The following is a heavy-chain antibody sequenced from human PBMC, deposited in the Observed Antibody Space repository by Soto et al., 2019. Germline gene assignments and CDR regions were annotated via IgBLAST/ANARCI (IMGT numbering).Heavy chain of an antibody. CDR3: AREKVGSVEDYDFWSGYSPSFDY. Sequence: ASVKVSCKASGYTFTSYGISWVRQAPGQGLEWMGWISAYNGNTNYAQKLQGRVTMTTDTSTSTAYMELRSLRSDDTAVYYCAREKVGSVEDYDFWSGYSPSFDYWGQGTLVTVSS. CDR2: ISAYNGNT. V-gene: IGHV1-18*01. D-gene: IGHD3-3*01. CDR1: GYTFTSYG. J-gene: IGHJ4*02.